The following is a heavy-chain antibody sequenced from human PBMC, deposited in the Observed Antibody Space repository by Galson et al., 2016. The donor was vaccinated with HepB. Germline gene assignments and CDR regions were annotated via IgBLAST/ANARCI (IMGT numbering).Heavy chain of an antibody. J-gene: IGHJ6*03. V-gene: IGHV3-23*01. D-gene: IGHD2/OR15-2a*01. CDR3: WKHNFLDYYYMDV. Sequence: SLRLSCAASGFSFSTYAMSWVRQAPGKGLEWVSSISGRGGTTHYADSVKGRFTISRDNSKNTLHLQMNSLRAEDTAVYYCWKHNFLDYYYMDVWGKGTTVTVSS. CDR2: ISGRGGTT. CDR1: GFSFSTYA.